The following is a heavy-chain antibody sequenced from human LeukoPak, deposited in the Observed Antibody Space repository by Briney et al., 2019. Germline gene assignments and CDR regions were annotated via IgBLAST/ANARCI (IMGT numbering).Heavy chain of an antibody. CDR3: AKITFGGVIVPLAYYMDV. J-gene: IGHJ6*04. V-gene: IGHV3-21*01. D-gene: IGHD3-16*02. CDR2: ISSSGTYI. CDR1: GFTFSTYS. Sequence: GGSLRLSCAASGFTFSTYSMNWVSQAPGKGLEWVSSISSSGTYIYYADSVTGRLTISRDNAKNSLYLQMNSLRAEDTAVYYCAKITFGGVIVPLAYYMDVWGKGTTVTISS.